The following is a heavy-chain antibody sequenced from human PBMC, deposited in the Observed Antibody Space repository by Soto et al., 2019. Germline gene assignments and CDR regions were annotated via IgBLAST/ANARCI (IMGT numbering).Heavy chain of an antibody. CDR3: ARKKQGYFAMDV. CDR1: GYDFRYYF. Sequence: GDSLNISCKVSGYDFRYYFICWVRQMPGKDLEWMGIVHPPDSNIRYSHSFQGQVTISVDKSISTAYLQWTSLKASDSAIYYCARKKQGYFAMDVWGQGTTVTVSS. CDR2: VHPPDSNI. V-gene: IGHV5-51*01. J-gene: IGHJ6*02.